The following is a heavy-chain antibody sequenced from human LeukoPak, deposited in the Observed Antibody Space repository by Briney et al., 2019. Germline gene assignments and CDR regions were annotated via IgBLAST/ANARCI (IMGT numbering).Heavy chain of an antibody. V-gene: IGHV3-11*01. CDR1: GFTFSDYY. J-gene: IGHJ4*02. D-gene: IGHD3-9*01. CDR2: ISSSGSTI. CDR3: AGASLTYYDILTGYYDY. Sequence: PGGSLRLSCAASGFTFSDYYMSWIRQAPGKGLEWVSYISSSGSTIYYADSVKGRFTISRDNAKNSLYLQINSLRAEDTAVYYCAGASLTYYDILTGYYDYWGQGTLVTVSS.